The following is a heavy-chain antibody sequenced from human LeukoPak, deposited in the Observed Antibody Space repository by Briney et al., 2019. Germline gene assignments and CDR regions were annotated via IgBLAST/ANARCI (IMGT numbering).Heavy chain of an antibody. CDR2: IKQDGSEK. CDR1: GFTFISDW. Sequence: PGGSLRLSCAAAGFTFISDWMNWVRQAPGKGLEWVANIKQDGSEKYYVDSVKGRFTISRDNAKNSLYLQMNSLRAEDTVVYYCATSLTLDLWGQGTLVIVSS. J-gene: IGHJ5*02. V-gene: IGHV3-7*05. CDR3: ATSLTLDL.